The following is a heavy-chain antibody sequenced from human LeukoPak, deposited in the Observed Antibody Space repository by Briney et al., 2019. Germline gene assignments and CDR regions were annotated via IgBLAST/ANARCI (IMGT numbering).Heavy chain of an antibody. CDR1: GGTFSSYA. J-gene: IGHJ4*02. CDR2: IIPIFGTA. Sequence: SVKVSCKASGGTFSSYAISWVRQAPGQGLEWMGGIIPIFGTANYAQKFQGRVTITVDESTSTAYMELSSLRSEDTAVYYCARDGNDYYDSSGYHHFDYWGQGTLVTVSS. CDR3: ARDGNDYYDSSGYHHFDY. V-gene: IGHV1-69*01. D-gene: IGHD3-22*01.